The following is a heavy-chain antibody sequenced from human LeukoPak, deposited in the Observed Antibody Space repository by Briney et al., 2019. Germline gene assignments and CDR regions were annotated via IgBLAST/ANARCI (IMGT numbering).Heavy chain of an antibody. CDR2: IYHSGST. CDR3: ARAVHHALYYYYYMDV. J-gene: IGHJ6*03. D-gene: IGHD2-2*01. CDR1: GGSISSGGYS. V-gene: IGHV4-30-2*01. Sequence: PSETLSLTCAVSGGSISSGGYSWGWIRQPSGKGLEGIGYIYHSGSTYYNPSLKSRVTISVDRSKNQFSLKLSSVTAADTAVYYCARAVHHALYYYYYMDVWGKGTTVTVSS.